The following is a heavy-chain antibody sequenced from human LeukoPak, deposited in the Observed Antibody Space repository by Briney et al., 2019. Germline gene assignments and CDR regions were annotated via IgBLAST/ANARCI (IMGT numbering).Heavy chain of an antibody. Sequence: PGGSLRLSCTASGFTFGDYAMSWFRQAPGKGLEWVGFIRSKAYGGTTEYAASVKGRFTISRDDSKSIAYLQMNSLKTEDTAVYYCIRDLYNWNDGFMTSAFDYWGQGTLVTVSS. CDR1: GFTFGDYA. CDR2: IRSKAYGGTT. J-gene: IGHJ4*02. D-gene: IGHD1-1*01. CDR3: IRDLYNWNDGFMTSAFDY. V-gene: IGHV3-49*03.